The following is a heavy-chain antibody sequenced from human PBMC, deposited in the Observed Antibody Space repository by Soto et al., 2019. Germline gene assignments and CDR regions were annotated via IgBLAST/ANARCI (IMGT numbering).Heavy chain of an antibody. CDR1: GFTFSSYA. V-gene: IGHV3-21*01. CDR3: ARDHRSYRYTYNWFDP. Sequence: GGSLRLSCAASGFTFSSYAMSWVRQAPGKGLEWVSAISSSSGNTYYADSVKGRFTISRDNAKNTLYLQMNSLRAEDTAVYYCARDHRSYRYTYNWFDPWGQGTLVTVSS. D-gene: IGHD3-16*02. J-gene: IGHJ5*02. CDR2: ISSSSGNT.